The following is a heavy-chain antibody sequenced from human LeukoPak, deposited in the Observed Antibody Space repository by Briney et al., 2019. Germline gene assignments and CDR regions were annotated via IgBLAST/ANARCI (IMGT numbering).Heavy chain of an antibody. D-gene: IGHD3-22*01. CDR1: GFSLSTSGVG. J-gene: IGHJ4*02. V-gene: IGHV2-5*02. CDR2: IYWDDDK. CDR3: AHSGYYDSSGYYYPYFDY. Sequence: SGPTLVNPTQTLTLTCTFSGFSLSTSGVGVGWIRQPPGKALEWLALIYWDDDKRYSPSLTSRLTITKDTSKNQVVLTMTNMDPVDTATYYCAHSGYYDSSGYYYPYFDYWGQGTLVTVSS.